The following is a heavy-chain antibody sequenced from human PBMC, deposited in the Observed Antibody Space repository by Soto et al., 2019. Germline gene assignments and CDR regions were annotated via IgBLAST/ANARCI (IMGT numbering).Heavy chain of an antibody. J-gene: IGHJ3*01. V-gene: IGHV3-74*01. CDR1: GFTFSTSW. Sequence: EVQLVKSGGGLVQPGGSLRLSCAASGFTFSTSWMHWVRQAPGKGLVWVSHINSDGSSTTYADSVKGRFTISRDNAKNTLYLQMNSLRAEDTAVYFCARDRSYACDVWGQGTMVTVSS. CDR2: INSDGSST. CDR3: ARDRSYACDV.